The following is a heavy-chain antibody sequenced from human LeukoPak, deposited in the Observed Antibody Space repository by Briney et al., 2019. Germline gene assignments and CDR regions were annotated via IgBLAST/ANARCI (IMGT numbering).Heavy chain of an antibody. Sequence: GGSLRLSCAASGFTFSSYSMSWVRQAPGKGLEWVSAISGSGGSTYYADSVKGRFTISRDNSKNTLYLQMNSLRAEDTAVYYCAKDPRGYCSGGSCYSNWFDPWGQGTPVTVSS. V-gene: IGHV3-23*01. CDR1: GFTFSSYS. CDR2: ISGSGGST. J-gene: IGHJ5*02. CDR3: AKDPRGYCSGGSCYSNWFDP. D-gene: IGHD2-15*01.